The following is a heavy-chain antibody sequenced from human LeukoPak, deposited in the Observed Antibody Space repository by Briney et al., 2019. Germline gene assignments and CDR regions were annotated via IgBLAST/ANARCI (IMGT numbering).Heavy chain of an antibody. Sequence: GGSLRLSCAASGFTFSSYAMSWVRQAPGKGLEWVSAISGSGGSTYYADSVKGRFTISRDNSKNTLYLQMNSLRAEDTAVYYCAKAHDCSGGSCYSYFDYWGQGTLLTVSS. CDR2: ISGSGGST. V-gene: IGHV3-23*01. CDR1: GFTFSSYA. D-gene: IGHD2-15*01. CDR3: AKAHDCSGGSCYSYFDY. J-gene: IGHJ4*01.